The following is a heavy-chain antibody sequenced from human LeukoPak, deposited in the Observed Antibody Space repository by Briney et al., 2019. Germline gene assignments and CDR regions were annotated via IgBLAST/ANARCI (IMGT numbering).Heavy chain of an antibody. J-gene: IGHJ4*02. D-gene: IGHD3-10*01. CDR1: GGSFSGYY. Sequence: SETLSLTCAVYGGSFSGYYWSWIRQPPGKGLEWIGEINHSGSTNYNPSLKSRVTISVDTSKSQFSLKLSSVTAADTAVYYCASRRVMVRGVMLDYWGQGTLVTVSS. CDR3: ASRRVMVRGVMLDY. CDR2: INHSGST. V-gene: IGHV4-34*01.